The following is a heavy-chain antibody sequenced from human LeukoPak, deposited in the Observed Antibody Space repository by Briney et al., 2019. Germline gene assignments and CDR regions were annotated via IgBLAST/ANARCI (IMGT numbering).Heavy chain of an antibody. Sequence: GGSLRLSCSASGFTFSNYPMHWVRQAPGKRLEYVSAISGNGANTYYADSVKGRFTISRDNSKNTLYLQMNSLRAEDTAVYYCAKKGATTGDFDYWGQGTLVTVSS. CDR2: ISGNGANT. D-gene: IGHD1-26*01. V-gene: IGHV3-64*04. CDR3: AKKGATTGDFDY. CDR1: GFTFSNYP. J-gene: IGHJ4*02.